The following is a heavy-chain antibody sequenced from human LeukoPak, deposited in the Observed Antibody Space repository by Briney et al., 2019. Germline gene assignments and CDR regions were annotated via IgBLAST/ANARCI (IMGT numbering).Heavy chain of an antibody. Sequence: GGSLRLSCAASGFTFSSYGMHWVRQAPGKGLEWVAVISYDGSNKYYADSVKGRFTISRDNSKNTLYLQMNSLRAEDTAVYYCATRPVATMEGWFDPWGQGTLVTVSS. CDR1: GFTFSSYG. D-gene: IGHD4/OR15-4a*01. CDR3: ATRPVATMEGWFDP. J-gene: IGHJ5*02. CDR2: ISYDGSNK. V-gene: IGHV3-30*03.